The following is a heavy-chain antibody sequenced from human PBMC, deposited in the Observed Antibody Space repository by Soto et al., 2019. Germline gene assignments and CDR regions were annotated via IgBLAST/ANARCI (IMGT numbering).Heavy chain of an antibody. Sequence: ASVKVSCKASGYTFTCYYMHWVRQAPGQGLEWMGWINPNSGGTNYAQKFQGWVTMTRDTSISTAYMELSRLRSDDTAVYYCAGVTYYYDSSGYFSQYYFDYWGQGTLVTVSS. CDR2: INPNSGGT. CDR1: GYTFTCYY. J-gene: IGHJ4*02. D-gene: IGHD3-22*01. V-gene: IGHV1-2*04. CDR3: AGVTYYYDSSGYFSQYYFDY.